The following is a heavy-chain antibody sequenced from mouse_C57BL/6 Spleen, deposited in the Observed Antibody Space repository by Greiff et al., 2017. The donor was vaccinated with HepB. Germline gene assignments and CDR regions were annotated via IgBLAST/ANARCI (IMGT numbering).Heavy chain of an antibody. CDR3: TRELTVLGDAMDY. J-gene: IGHJ4*01. V-gene: IGHV5-9-1*02. CDR1: GFTFSSYA. Sequence: EVMLVESGEGLVKPGGSLKLSCAASGFTFSSYAMSWVRQTPEKRLEWVAYISSGGDYIYYADTVKGRFTISRDNARNTLYLQMSSLKSEDTAMYYCTRELTVLGDAMDYWGQGTSVTVSS. CDR2: ISSGGDYI. D-gene: IGHD1-1*01.